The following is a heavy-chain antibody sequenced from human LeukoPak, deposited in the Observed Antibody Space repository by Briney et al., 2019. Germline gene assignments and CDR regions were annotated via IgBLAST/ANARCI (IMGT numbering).Heavy chain of an antibody. J-gene: IGHJ3*02. Sequence: ASVKVFCKASGYTFTSYGISWVRQAPEQGLEWMGWISAYNGNTNYAQKLQGRVTMTTDTSTSTAYMELRSLRSDDTAVYYCARDQETRGRWFGELFGDAFDIWGQGTMVTVSS. V-gene: IGHV1-18*04. CDR3: ARDQETRGRWFGELFGDAFDI. CDR1: GYTFTSYG. CDR2: ISAYNGNT. D-gene: IGHD3-10*01.